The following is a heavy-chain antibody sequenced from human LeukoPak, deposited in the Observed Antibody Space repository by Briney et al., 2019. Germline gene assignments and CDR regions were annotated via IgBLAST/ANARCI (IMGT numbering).Heavy chain of an antibody. CDR3: ARDAGEYQLLWAY. J-gene: IGHJ4*02. D-gene: IGHD2-2*01. CDR1: GGSISSGGYY. CDR2: IYYSGST. V-gene: IGHV4-31*03. Sequence: SETLSLTCTVSGGSISSGGYYWSWIRQHPGKGLEWIGYIYYSGSTYYNPSLKSRVTISVDTSKNQFSLKLSSVTAADTAVYYCARDAGEYQLLWAYWGQGTLVTVSS.